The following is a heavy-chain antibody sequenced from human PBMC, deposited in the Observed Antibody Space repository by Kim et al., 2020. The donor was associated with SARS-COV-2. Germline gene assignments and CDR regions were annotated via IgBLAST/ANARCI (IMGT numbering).Heavy chain of an antibody. V-gene: IGHV3-7*03. J-gene: IGHJ6*02. CDR3: ARDNDDILTGYYTGYYYYGMDV. CDR2: IKQDGSEK. Sequence: GGSLRLSCAASGFTFSSYWMSWVRQAPGKGLEWVANIKQDGSEKYYVDSVKGRFTISRDNAKNSLYLQMNSLRAEDTAVYYCARDNDDILTGYYTGYYYYGMDVWGQGTTVTVSS. D-gene: IGHD3-9*01. CDR1: GFTFSSYW.